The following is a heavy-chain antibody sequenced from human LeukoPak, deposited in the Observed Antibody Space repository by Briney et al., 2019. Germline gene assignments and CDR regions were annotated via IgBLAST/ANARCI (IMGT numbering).Heavy chain of an antibody. V-gene: IGHV3-74*03. CDR1: GFTFRNYD. CDR3: ARAMFGVVLDFGS. Sequence: QPGGSLRLSCAASGFTFRNYDMHWVRQAPGKGLEWVSRINLDGSDTTYADSVKGRFTISRDNAKNALYLQMNSLRVEDTAVYFCARAMFGVVLDFGSWGQGTLVTVSS. D-gene: IGHD3-3*02. CDR2: INLDGSDT. J-gene: IGHJ4*02.